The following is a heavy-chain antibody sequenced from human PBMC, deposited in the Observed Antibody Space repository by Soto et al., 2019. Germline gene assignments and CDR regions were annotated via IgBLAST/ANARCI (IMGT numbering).Heavy chain of an antibody. J-gene: IGHJ4*02. CDR3: ARNGFKQYLAHFDF. CDR1: GDSVSSNSVA. Sequence: QVQLQQSGPGLVQPSQTLSLTCATSGDSVSSNSVAWNWIRQSSSRGLEWLGRPYYKSKWYNDCGPAFKRTISVNARPSQAPVPLQVNPAASGDTAVYYCARNGFKQYLAHFDFWGQGTLVTVSS. V-gene: IGHV6-1*01. CDR2: PYYKSKWYN. D-gene: IGHD2-2*02.